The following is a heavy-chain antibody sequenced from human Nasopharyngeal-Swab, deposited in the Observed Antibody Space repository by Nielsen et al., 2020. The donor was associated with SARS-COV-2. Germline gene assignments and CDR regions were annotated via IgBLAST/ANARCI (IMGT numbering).Heavy chain of an antibody. D-gene: IGHD5-24*01. J-gene: IGHJ5*02. V-gene: IGHV3-33*08. CDR3: AREGRDGAVSS. CDR2: IWYDGSNK. CDR1: GFTFSSYG. Sequence: GGSLRLSCAASGFTFSSYGMHWVRQAPGKGLEWVAVIWYDGSNKYYADSVKGRFTISRDNSKNTVYLQMNSLRAEDTAVYYCAREGRDGAVSSWGQGTLVTVSS.